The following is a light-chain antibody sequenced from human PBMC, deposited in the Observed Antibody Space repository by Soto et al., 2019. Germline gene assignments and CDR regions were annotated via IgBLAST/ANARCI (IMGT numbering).Light chain of an antibody. Sequence: DTVTTQSPDSLAVSLGERATINCKSSQSVLYSSNNNNYLAWYQQKPGQPPKLLIYWASTRESGVPDRFSGSGSGTDFTLTISSLQAEDVAVYYCQQYYSTPRTFGQGTKVDIK. J-gene: IGKJ1*01. CDR2: WAS. CDR1: QSVLYSSNNNNY. CDR3: QQYYSTPRT. V-gene: IGKV4-1*01.